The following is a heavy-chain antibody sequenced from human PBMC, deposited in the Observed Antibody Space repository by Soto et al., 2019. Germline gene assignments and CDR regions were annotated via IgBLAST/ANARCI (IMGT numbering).Heavy chain of an antibody. D-gene: IGHD6-13*01. J-gene: IGHJ5*02. Sequence: SVKVSCKASGGTFSSYAISWVRQAPGQGLEWMGGIIPILGTANYAQKFQGRVTITADKSTSTAYMEMSSLRSEDTAVYCCARFVAAAGTNWFDPWGQGTLVTVSS. CDR1: GGTFSSYA. CDR2: IIPILGTA. CDR3: ARFVAAAGTNWFDP. V-gene: IGHV1-69*10.